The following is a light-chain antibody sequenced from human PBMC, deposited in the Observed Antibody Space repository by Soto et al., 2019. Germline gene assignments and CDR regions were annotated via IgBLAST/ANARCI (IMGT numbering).Light chain of an antibody. CDR2: DVS. V-gene: IGLV2-11*01. Sequence: QSALTQPRSVSGSPGQSVTISCTGTSSDVGGYNYVSWYQQHPGKAPKLMIYDVSKRPSGVPDRLSGSKSGNTASLTISGLQAEDEADCYCCSYAGSYTYVFGTGTKVTVL. CDR3: CSYAGSYTYV. CDR1: SSDVGGYNY. J-gene: IGLJ1*01.